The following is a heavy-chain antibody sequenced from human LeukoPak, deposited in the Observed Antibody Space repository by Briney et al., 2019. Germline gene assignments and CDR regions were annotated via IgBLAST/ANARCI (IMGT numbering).Heavy chain of an antibody. Sequence: GGSLRLSCVASGLIVSNNHMSWVRQAPGKGLEWVGRIKREVDGGTTDYAAPVKGRFTISRDDSKNTLYLQMNSLKSEDTAMYYCTTDPPGASDYWGQGTVVSVSS. V-gene: IGHV3-15*05. CDR1: GLIVSNNH. D-gene: IGHD3-10*01. CDR2: IKREVDGGTT. J-gene: IGHJ4*02. CDR3: TTDPPGASDY.